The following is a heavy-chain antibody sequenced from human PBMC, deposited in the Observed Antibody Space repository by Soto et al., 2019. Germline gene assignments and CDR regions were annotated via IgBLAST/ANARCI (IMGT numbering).Heavy chain of an antibody. CDR3: EKDKVDPASSYYYYGMDV. Sequence: EVQLVESGGVVVQPGGSLRLSCAASGFTFDDYTMHWVRQAPGKGLEWVSLISWDGGSTYYADSVKGRFTISRDNSKNSLYLQMNSLRTEDTAVYYCEKDKVDPASSYYYYGMDVWGQGTTVTVSS. V-gene: IGHV3-43*01. D-gene: IGHD5-18*01. J-gene: IGHJ6*02. CDR1: GFTFDDYT. CDR2: ISWDGGST.